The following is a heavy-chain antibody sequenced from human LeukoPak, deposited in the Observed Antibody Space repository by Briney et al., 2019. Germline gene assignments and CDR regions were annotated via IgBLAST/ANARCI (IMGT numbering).Heavy chain of an antibody. J-gene: IGHJ6*02. CDR3: VNPGWYYDSSGYSYYYGMDV. Sequence: RGGSLRLSCSASGFTFSRYGMHWVRQAPGKGLEYVSAIVSNGDSTYYADSVKGRFTISRDNAKNTLYLQMSSLRPDDTAVYYCVNPGWYYDSSGYSYYYGMDVWGQGTTVTVSS. CDR2: IVSNGDST. CDR1: GFTFSRYG. V-gene: IGHV3-64D*09. D-gene: IGHD3-22*01.